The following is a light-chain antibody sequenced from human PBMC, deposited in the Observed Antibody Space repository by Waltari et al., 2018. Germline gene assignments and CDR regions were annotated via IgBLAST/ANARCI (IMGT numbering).Light chain of an antibody. CDR1: QNIGTY. J-gene: IGKJ2*01. V-gene: IGKV1-39*01. CDR2: AAS. CDR3: QQSSTNPYT. Sequence: DIQMTQSPSSLSASVGDRVTITCRASQNIGTYLNWYHQTPGKAPNPRISAASRLHSGAPSRFSGSGSGTDFTLTINRLQAEDFATYYCQQSSTNPYTFGRGTRLEIK.